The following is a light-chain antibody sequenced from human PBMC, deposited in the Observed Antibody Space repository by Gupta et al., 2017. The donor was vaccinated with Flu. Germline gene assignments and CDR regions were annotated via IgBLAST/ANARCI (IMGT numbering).Light chain of an antibody. Sequence: GTLSLSPVEIATLSCSASPSLSSTSLACYQHIPFQVPRLLIYGASSRATGIPDRFSGSGSGTDFTLTISRLEPEDFAVYYCQQYGSAPGTFGQGNKVEIK. CDR2: GAS. CDR1: PSLSSTS. J-gene: IGKJ1*01. CDR3: QQYGSAPGT. V-gene: IGKV3-20*01.